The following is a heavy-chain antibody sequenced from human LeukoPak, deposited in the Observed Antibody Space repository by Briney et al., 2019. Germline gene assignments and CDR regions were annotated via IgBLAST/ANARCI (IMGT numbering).Heavy chain of an antibody. Sequence: GGSLRLSCAASGFTFSNAWMSWVRQAPGKGLEWVGRIKSKTDGGTTDYAAPAKGRFTISRDDSKNTLYLQMNSLKTEDTAVYYCTTDASGYDFEEFDYWGQGTLVTVSS. J-gene: IGHJ4*02. V-gene: IGHV3-15*01. CDR1: GFTFSNAW. CDR2: IKSKTDGGTT. D-gene: IGHD5-12*01. CDR3: TTDASGYDFEEFDY.